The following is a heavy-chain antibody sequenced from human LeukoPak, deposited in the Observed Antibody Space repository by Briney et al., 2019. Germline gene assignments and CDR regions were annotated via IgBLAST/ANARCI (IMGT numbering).Heavy chain of an antibody. CDR2: IYTSGST. J-gene: IGHJ3*02. CDR1: GGSISSYY. D-gene: IGHD3-10*01. V-gene: IGHV4-4*07. Sequence: PSETLSLTCTVSGGSISSYYWSWIRQPAGKGLEWIGRIYTSGSTNYNPSLKSRVTISVDTSKNQFSLKLSSVTAADTAVYYCARDRVPITMVRGVIIPKGDAFDIWGQGTMVTVSS. CDR3: ARDRVPITMVRGVIIPKGDAFDI.